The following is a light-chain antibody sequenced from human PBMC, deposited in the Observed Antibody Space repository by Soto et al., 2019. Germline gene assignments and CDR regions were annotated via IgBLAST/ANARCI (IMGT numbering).Light chain of an antibody. V-gene: IGKV1-5*01. J-gene: IGKJ1*01. CDR2: DAS. CDR1: QSINSW. CDR3: QQYTSSSWT. Sequence: DIQMTQSPSTLSASVGDRVTITCRASQSINSWLAWYQQKPGKAPQILIYDASTLKSGVPSRFSASGSGTEFTLIISSLQPDDFATYYCQQYTSSSWTFGQGTKVEI.